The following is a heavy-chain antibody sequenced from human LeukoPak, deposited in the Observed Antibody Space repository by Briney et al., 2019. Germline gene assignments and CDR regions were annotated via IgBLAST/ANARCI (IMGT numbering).Heavy chain of an antibody. J-gene: IGHJ6*03. CDR2: TNTHGTSA. CDR3: LAGYYYYYMDV. Sequence: GGSLRLSCAASGFTFSSYAMSWVRQAPGKGLEWVARTNTHGTSANYADSVKGRFIISRDNANNTLYLQMNGLRDEDTGVYYALAGYYYYYMDVWGKGTTVTVSS. CDR1: GFTFSSYA. D-gene: IGHD6-13*01. V-gene: IGHV3-74*01.